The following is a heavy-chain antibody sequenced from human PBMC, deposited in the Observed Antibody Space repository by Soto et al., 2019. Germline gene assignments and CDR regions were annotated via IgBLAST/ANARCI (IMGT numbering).Heavy chain of an antibody. D-gene: IGHD6-6*01. V-gene: IGHV1-18*01. CDR1: NETLTTYG. J-gene: IGHJ6*02. Sequence: QVHLVQSGAEVKKPGASVKVSCKASNETLTTYGISWVRQAPGQGLEWMGWVSGYSGHSSAAQEFQDRVIMTPDTSTNTASMQLRSLTSADSAVQFCARDSSSSGYYHGMDGWGQGTTVTGSS. CDR3: ARDSSSSGYYHGMDG. CDR2: VSGYSGHS.